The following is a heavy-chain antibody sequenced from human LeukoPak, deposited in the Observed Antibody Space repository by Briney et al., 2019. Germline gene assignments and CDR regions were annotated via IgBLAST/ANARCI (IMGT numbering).Heavy chain of an antibody. J-gene: IGHJ6*03. CDR3: ARGTTEYYYYYYMDV. V-gene: IGHV4-31*03. CDR2: IYYSGST. D-gene: IGHD1-7*01. CDR1: GGSISSGGYY. Sequence: PSQTLSLTCTVSGGSISSGGYYWSWIRQHPGKGLEWIGYIYYSGSTYYNPSLKGRVTISVDTSKNQFSLKLSSVTAADTAVYYCARGTTEYYYYYYMDVWGKGTTVTVSS.